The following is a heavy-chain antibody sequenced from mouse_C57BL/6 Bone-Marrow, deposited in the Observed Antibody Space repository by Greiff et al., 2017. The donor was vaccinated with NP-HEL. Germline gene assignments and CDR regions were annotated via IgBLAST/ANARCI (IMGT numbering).Heavy chain of an antibody. CDR1: GYTFTSYW. CDR2: IYPGSGST. V-gene: IGHV1-55*01. D-gene: IGHD1-1*01. CDR3: ARGDYYYGSSYGWYFDV. J-gene: IGHJ1*03. Sequence: QVQLQQSGAELVKPGASVKMSCKASGYTFTSYWITWVKQRPGQGLEWIGDIYPGSGSTNYNEKFKSKATLTVDTSSSTAYMQLSSLTSEDSAVYYCARGDYYYGSSYGWYFDVWGTGTTVTVSS.